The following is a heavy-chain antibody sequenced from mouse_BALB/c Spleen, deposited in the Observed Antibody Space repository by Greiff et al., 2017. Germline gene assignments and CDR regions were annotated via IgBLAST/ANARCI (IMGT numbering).Heavy chain of an antibody. Sequence: EVQLVESGGGLVQPKGSLKLSCAASGFTFNTYAMNWVRQAPGKGLEWVARIRSKSNNYATYYADSVKDRFTISRDDSQSMLYLQMNNLKTEDTAMYYCVRHGNYVGFAYWGQGTLVTVSA. J-gene: IGHJ3*01. CDR3: VRHGNYVGFAY. CDR2: IRSKSNNYAT. D-gene: IGHD2-1*01. V-gene: IGHV10-1*02. CDR1: GFTFNTYA.